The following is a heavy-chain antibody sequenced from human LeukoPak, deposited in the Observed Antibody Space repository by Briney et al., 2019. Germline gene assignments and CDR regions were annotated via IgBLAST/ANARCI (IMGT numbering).Heavy chain of an antibody. CDR3: ARDLLAGMDV. CDR2: IYYSGST. V-gene: IGHV4-31*03. D-gene: IGHD3-3*02. Sequence: SETLSLTCTVSGGSISSGGYCWSWIRQHPGKGLEWIGYIYYSGSTYYNPSLKSRVTISVDTSKNQFSLKLSSVTAADTAVYYCARDLLAGMDVWGQGTTVTVSS. CDR1: GGSISSGGYC. J-gene: IGHJ6*02.